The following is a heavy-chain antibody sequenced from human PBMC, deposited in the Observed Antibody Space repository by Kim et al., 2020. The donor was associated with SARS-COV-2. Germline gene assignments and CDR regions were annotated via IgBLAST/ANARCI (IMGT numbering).Heavy chain of an antibody. CDR2: IYSGGST. Sequence: GGSLRLSCAASGFTVSSNYMSWVRQAPGKGLEWVSVIYSGGSTYYADSVKGRFTISRDNSKNTLYLQMNSLRAEDTAVYYCARAGRITIFGGDYFDYWGQGTLVTVSS. CDR1: GFTVSSNY. V-gene: IGHV3-53*01. J-gene: IGHJ4*02. D-gene: IGHD3-3*01. CDR3: ARAGRITIFGGDYFDY.